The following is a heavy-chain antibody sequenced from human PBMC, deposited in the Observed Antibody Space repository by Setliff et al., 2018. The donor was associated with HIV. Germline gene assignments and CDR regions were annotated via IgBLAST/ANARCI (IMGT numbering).Heavy chain of an antibody. CDR1: GYSFPNDW. V-gene: IGHV5-51*01. CDR2: IFPRDSET. CDR3: TRHPLRPGIAGYFYFVDV. D-gene: IGHD3-9*01. J-gene: IGHJ6*03. Sequence: GESLKISCKDSGYSFPNDWIGWVRQKPGKGLEWVAIIFPRDSETRYSPSFEGQVTISVDRSLITVYLQWSRLRASDSAIYYCTRHPLRPGIAGYFYFVDVWGTGTTVTVSS.